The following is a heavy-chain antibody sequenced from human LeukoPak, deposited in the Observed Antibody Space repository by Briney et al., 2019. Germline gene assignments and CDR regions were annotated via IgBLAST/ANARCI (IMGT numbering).Heavy chain of an antibody. CDR3: ARASWIQLWFDY. CDR2: INPNSGGT. J-gene: IGHJ4*02. V-gene: IGHV1-2*02. D-gene: IGHD5-18*01. CDR1: GYTFTGYY. Sequence: ASVKVSCKASGYTFTGYYIHWVRQAPGQGLEWMGWINPNSGGTNYAQKFQGRVTMTRDTSISTAYMELRRLRSDDTAVYYCARASWIQLWFDYWGQGTLVTVSS.